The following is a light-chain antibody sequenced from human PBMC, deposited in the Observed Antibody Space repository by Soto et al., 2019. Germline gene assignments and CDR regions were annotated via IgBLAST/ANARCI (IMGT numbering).Light chain of an antibody. J-gene: IGKJ5*01. CDR2: DAS. V-gene: IGKV3-11*01. Sequence: EIVLTQSPATLSLSPGERATLSCRASQSVSSYLAWYQQKPGQAPRLLIYDASNRATGIPARFSGSGSGTDFTLTISGLEPEDFAVYYCQQYHSSPITVGHGTRLEIK. CDR3: QQYHSSPIT. CDR1: QSVSSY.